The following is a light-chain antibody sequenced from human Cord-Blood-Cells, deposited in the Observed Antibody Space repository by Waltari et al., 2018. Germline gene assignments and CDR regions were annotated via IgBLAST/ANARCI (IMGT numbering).Light chain of an antibody. CDR2: DVS. CDR1: TRDACRDTY. J-gene: IGLJ3*02. V-gene: IGLV2-14*03. CDR3: SSYTSSSTWV. Sequence: QFALTPPARVSGSPGESLTIPCTGTTRDACRDTYVSWYQQHPGKAPKLMIYDVSNRPSGVSNRFSGSKSGNTASLPISGLQAEDEADYYCSSYTSSSTWVFGGGTKLTVL.